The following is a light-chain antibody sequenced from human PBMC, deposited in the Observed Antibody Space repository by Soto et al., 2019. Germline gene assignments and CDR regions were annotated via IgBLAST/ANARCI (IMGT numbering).Light chain of an antibody. CDR2: GAS. CDR1: QSVTASY. V-gene: IGKV3-20*01. Sequence: IVLTQSPAPLSVSPGERATLSCRSSQSVTASYLAWYQQKPGQAPRLLIYGASSRATGIPDRFSGSGSGTDFTLAISRLEPEDVAVYYCQQHGGSVLTFGGGTKVDIK. CDR3: QQHGGSVLT. J-gene: IGKJ4*01.